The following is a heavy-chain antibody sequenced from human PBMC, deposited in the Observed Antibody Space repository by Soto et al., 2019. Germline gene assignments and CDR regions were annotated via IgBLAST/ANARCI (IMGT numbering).Heavy chain of an antibody. D-gene: IGHD2-15*01. CDR1: GGSFSGYY. Sequence: SETLSLTCAVYGGSFSGYYWSWIRQPPGKGLEWIGEINHSGSTNYNPSLKSRVTISVDTSKNQFSLKLSSVTAADTAVYYCASTVVVAARRSDYWGQGTLVTVSS. CDR3: ASTVVVAARRSDY. CDR2: INHSGST. V-gene: IGHV4-34*01. J-gene: IGHJ4*02.